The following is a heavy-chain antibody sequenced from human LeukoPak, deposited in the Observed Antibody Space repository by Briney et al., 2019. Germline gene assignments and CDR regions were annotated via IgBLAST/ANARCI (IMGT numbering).Heavy chain of an antibody. D-gene: IGHD3-16*01. CDR2: IYYSGST. CDR1: GGSINTYY. J-gene: IGHJ4*02. CDR3: ARDALRLGGPED. Sequence: PSETLSLTCTVSGGSINTYYWSWIRQPPGKGLEWIGYIYYSGSTNYSPSLKSRVTISVDTSKNQFSLKLSSVTAADTAVYYCARDALRLGGPEDWGPGTLVTVSS. V-gene: IGHV4-59*12.